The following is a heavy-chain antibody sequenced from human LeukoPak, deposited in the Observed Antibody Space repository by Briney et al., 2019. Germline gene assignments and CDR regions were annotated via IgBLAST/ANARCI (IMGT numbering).Heavy chain of an antibody. D-gene: IGHD5-18*01. V-gene: IGHV4-34*01. CDR3: ARGLARGQLWPYYYYYGMDV. J-gene: IGHJ6*02. CDR1: GGSFSGYY. Sequence: TSETLSLTCAVYGGSFSGYYWSWIRQPPGKGLEWIGEINHSGSTNYNPSLKSRVTISVDTSKNQFSLKLSSVTAADTAVYYCARGLARGQLWPYYYYYGMDVWGQGTTVTVSS. CDR2: INHSGST.